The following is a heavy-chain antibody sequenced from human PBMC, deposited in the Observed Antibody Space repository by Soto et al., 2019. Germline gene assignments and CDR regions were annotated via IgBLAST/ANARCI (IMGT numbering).Heavy chain of an antibody. D-gene: IGHD1-26*01. Sequence: PVGSLILSCAASGCLFENFGMSWVRQAPGKGLEWISSISGSGFKKYYADSVKGRFTISRDNSKSTVYLELNNLSAEDTAVYHCAKNQGVELVPLATVDWFDPWGQGSVVTVSS. J-gene: IGHJ5*02. V-gene: IGHV3-23*01. CDR1: GCLFENFG. CDR3: AKNQGVELVPLATVDWFDP. CDR2: ISGSGFKK.